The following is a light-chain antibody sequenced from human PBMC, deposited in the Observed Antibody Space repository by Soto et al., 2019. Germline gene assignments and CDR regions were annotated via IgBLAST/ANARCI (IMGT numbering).Light chain of an antibody. CDR1: SSNIGSNA. Sequence: QSVLTQSPSASGTPGQKMTISCSGSSSNIGSNAVYWYQQVPGSAPRLLMHSNDQRPSGVPDRFSGSRSGTSASLAVSGLRSEDEPDYYCAAWDDSLGGYVFGPGSKLTVL. V-gene: IGLV1-47*02. J-gene: IGLJ1*01. CDR3: AAWDDSLGGYV. CDR2: SND.